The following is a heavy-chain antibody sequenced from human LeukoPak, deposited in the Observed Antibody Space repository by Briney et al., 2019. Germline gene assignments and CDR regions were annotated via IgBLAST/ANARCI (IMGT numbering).Heavy chain of an antibody. J-gene: IGHJ4*02. CDR1: GGSISSGGFH. D-gene: IGHD3-10*01. CDR3: ARGAMVRALAD. V-gene: IGHV4-61*02. Sequence: PSQTLSLTCTVSGGSISSGGFHWSWLRQPAGRGLEWIGRFFTSGSTNYNPSLKSRVTISVDTSKNQFSLRLSSVTAADTAVYYCARGAMVRALADWGQGTLVTVSS. CDR2: FFTSGST.